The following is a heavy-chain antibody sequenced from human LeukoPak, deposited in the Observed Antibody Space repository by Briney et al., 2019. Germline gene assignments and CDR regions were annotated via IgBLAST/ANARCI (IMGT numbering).Heavy chain of an antibody. V-gene: IGHV4-38-2*01. CDR2: IYHSGSK. D-gene: IGHD2-8*02. CDR1: GYLISSGYH. CDR3: ARGPLVRFDY. Sequence: SETLSLTCAVSGYLISSGYHWGWIRQPPGKGLEWIGSIYHSGSKHYNPSLKSRITMLVDTSKNQFSLKLSSVTAADTAVYYCARGPLVRFDYWGQGTLVTVSS. J-gene: IGHJ4*02.